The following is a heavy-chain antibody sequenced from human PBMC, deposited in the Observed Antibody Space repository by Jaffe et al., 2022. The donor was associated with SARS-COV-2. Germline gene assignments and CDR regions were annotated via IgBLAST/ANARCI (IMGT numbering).Heavy chain of an antibody. D-gene: IGHD4-17*01. CDR2: INHSGST. CDR1: RGSISSSSHY. V-gene: IGHV4-39*01. J-gene: IGHJ4*02. CDR3: ATYGDYFVFVY. Sequence: QVQLQESGPGLVKPSETLSLICTVSRGSISSSSHYWAWIRQPPGKGLEWIGSINHSGSTYYNPSLQSRVSISADTSNNQFSLKLNSVTAADTAVYYCATYGDYFVFVYWGRGTLVTVSS.